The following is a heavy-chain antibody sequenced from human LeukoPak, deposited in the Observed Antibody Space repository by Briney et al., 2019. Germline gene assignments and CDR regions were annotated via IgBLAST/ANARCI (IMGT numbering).Heavy chain of an antibody. V-gene: IGHV3-23*01. J-gene: IGHJ4*02. CDR3: AKAIVGVSGLGY. CDR1: GFTFSSSA. Sequence: GGSLGLSCAASGFTFSSSAMSWVRQAPGKGLEWVSAISGSGTSTYYADSVKGRFTISRDTSKSTLYLQMNSLRAEDTALYYCAKAIVGVSGLGYWGQGTLVTVSS. CDR2: ISGSGTST. D-gene: IGHD1-26*01.